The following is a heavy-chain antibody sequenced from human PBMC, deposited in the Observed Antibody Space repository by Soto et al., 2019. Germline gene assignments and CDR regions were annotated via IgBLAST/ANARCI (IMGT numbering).Heavy chain of an antibody. CDR2: IYYSGST. CDR1: GGSISSGDYY. Sequence: SETLSLTCSVSGGSISSGDYYWNWIRQPPGKGLEWIGHIYYSGSTYYNPSLKSRVTISVDTSKNQFSLKLSSVTAADTAVYYCARDRIVARGYFDYWGQGTLVTVSS. V-gene: IGHV4-30-4*02. J-gene: IGHJ4*02. D-gene: IGHD5-12*01. CDR3: ARDRIVARGYFDY.